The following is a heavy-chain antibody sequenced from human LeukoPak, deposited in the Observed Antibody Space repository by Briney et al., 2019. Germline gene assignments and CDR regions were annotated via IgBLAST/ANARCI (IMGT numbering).Heavy chain of an antibody. CDR1: GFTFSSYW. V-gene: IGHV3-74*01. Sequence: GGSLRLSCAASGFTFSSYWMHWVRQAPGKGLVWVSRINSDGSSTSYADSVKGRFTISRDNAKNTLYLQMNSLRAEDTAVYYCAKTPTYYYGSGSYYVDYWGQGTLVTVSS. CDR2: INSDGSST. CDR3: AKTPTYYYGSGSYYVDY. J-gene: IGHJ4*02. D-gene: IGHD3-10*01.